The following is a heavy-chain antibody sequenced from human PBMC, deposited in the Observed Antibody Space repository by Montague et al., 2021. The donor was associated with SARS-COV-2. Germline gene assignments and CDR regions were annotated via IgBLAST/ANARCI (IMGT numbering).Heavy chain of an antibody. CDR3: ARGGSYNYGMDV. V-gene: IGHV4-4*02. D-gene: IGHD3-16*01. CDR2: IYYTGNT. Sequence: SETLSLTCAVSDGSISSPNWWNWVRRPPGKELEWIGEIYYTGNTNYNPSLKSRVTIFIDKSKNHFSLQLSSVTAADTAVYYCARGGSYNYGMDVWGQGTTVTVSS. CDR1: DGSISSPNW. J-gene: IGHJ6*02.